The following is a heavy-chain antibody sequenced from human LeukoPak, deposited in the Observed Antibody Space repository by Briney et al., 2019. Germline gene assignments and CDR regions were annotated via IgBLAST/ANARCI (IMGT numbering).Heavy chain of an antibody. CDR3: ARDLRFLEWLGDLYYFDY. CDR1: GYTFTSYG. CDR2: ISAYNGNT. Sequence: GASVKVSCKASGYTFTSYGISWVRQAPGQGLEWMGWISAYNGNTNYAQKLQGRVTMTTDTSTSTAYMELRSLRSDDTAVYYCARDLRFLEWLGDLYYFDYWGQGTLVTVSS. V-gene: IGHV1-18*01. J-gene: IGHJ4*02. D-gene: IGHD3-3*01.